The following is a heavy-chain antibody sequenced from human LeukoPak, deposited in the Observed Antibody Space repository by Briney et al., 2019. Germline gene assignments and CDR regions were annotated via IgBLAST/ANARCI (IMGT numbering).Heavy chain of an antibody. Sequence: GGSLRLSCAASGFTFNIYWMNWVRQAPGKGLEWVANIKEDGSETYYVDSVKGRFSISRDNAKNSLYLQMNSLRAEDTAVYYCARDYYGSGADPWGQGTLVTVSS. V-gene: IGHV3-7*01. D-gene: IGHD3-10*01. CDR2: IKEDGSET. CDR1: GFTFNIYW. CDR3: ARDYYGSGADP. J-gene: IGHJ5*02.